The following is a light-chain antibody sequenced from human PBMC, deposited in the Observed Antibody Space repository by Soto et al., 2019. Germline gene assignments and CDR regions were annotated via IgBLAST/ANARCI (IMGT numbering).Light chain of an antibody. CDR1: QSVSSN. J-gene: IGKJ5*01. Sequence: EIVLPQSPGTLSLSPGERATLSCRASQSVSSNLAWYQQKPGQAPRLLIYGASTRATGIPARFSGSGSGTEFTLTINSLQSEDFAVYYCQQYNNWPPITFGQGTRLEIK. CDR2: GAS. V-gene: IGKV3-15*01. CDR3: QQYNNWPPIT.